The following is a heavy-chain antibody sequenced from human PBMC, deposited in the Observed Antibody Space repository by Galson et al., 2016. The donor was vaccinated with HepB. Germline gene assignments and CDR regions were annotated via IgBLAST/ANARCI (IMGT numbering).Heavy chain of an antibody. CDR1: GLTFTDYY. Sequence: VKVSCKVSGLTFTDYYIHWLQQAPGKGLEWVGLIDPQDGETIYADKFQGTVAISADTSVDTAYMELSVLRSEDAAVYCCATIGGSRGHRYFEVWGRGTRVIVSS. CDR3: ATIGGSRGHRYFEV. J-gene: IGHJ2*01. V-gene: IGHV1-69-2*01. D-gene: IGHD2-15*01. CDR2: IDPQDGET.